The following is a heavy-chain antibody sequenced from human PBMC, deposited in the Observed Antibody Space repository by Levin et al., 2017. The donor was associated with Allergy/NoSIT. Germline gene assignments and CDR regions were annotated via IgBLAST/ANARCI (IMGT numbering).Heavy chain of an antibody. Sequence: SQTLSLTCTVSGGFISASNHYWGWIRQPPGKGLEWIGTIYYTGNTHHNPSLKSRVAMSVDTSKNQFSLKLTSVTAADTAVYYCARRCSGGNCDTTRAFDHWGQGTLVTVSS. CDR3: ARRCSGGNCDTTRAFDH. D-gene: IGHD2-15*01. V-gene: IGHV4-39*01. CDR1: GGFISASNHY. J-gene: IGHJ4*02. CDR2: IYYTGNT.